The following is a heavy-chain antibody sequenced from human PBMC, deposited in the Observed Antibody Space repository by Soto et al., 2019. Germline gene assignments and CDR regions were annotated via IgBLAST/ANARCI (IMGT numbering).Heavy chain of an antibody. CDR3: ASQIVGATRF. V-gene: IGHV3-21*01. CDR1: GFTFSTYS. D-gene: IGHD1-26*01. Sequence: EVQMVESGGGLVKPGGSLRLSCAASGFTFSTYSFNWVRQAPGKGLEWVSFIGSSSSYIYYADSVKGRFTISRDNAKNSLYLQMNSLSAEDTAVYYCASQIVGATRFWGQGTLVTVSS. CDR2: IGSSSSYI. J-gene: IGHJ4*02.